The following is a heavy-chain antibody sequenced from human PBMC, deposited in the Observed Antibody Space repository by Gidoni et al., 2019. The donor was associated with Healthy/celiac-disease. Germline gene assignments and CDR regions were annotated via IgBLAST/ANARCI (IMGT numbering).Heavy chain of an antibody. CDR3: AGSGDYYDSSGYYPGLDY. J-gene: IGHJ4*02. CDR1: GFTFSSYA. Sequence: EVQLLESGGGLVQPGGSLRLSCAASGFTFSSYAMSWFRQAPGKGLEWVSAISVSGGSTNYADSVKGRFTISRDNSKNTLYLQMNSLRAEDTAVYYWAGSGDYYDSSGYYPGLDYWGQGTLVTVSS. CDR2: ISVSGGST. D-gene: IGHD3-22*01. V-gene: IGHV3-23*01.